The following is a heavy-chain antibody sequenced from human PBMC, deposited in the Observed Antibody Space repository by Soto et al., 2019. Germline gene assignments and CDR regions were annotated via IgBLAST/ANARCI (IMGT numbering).Heavy chain of an antibody. V-gene: IGHV3-74*01. CDR1: GFNFTNHW. D-gene: IGHD2-21*02. CDR3: ARESGDWPLNWFDP. J-gene: IGHJ5*02. Sequence: PGVSLRLSCAASGFNFTNHWMHWVRQAPGKGLVWVSRITSDGKSKAYAESVKGRFAISRDNAKNTVYLQMNGLTVEDTAVYYCARESGDWPLNWFDPWGQGTLVTVSS. CDR2: ITSDGKSK.